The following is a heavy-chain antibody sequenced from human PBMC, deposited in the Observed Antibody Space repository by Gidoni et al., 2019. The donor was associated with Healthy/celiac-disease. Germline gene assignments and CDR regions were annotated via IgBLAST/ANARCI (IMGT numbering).Heavy chain of an antibody. CDR2: IYSGGRT. J-gene: IGHJ6*02. CDR3: ARGDCYSRGMDV. Sequence: EVQLVASGGGLVQPGGSLRLSCAASGFTVSSNYMSWVRQAPGKGLEWVSVIYSGGRTYYADSGKGRFTISRDNAKNKLYLQMNSLRAEDTAVYYCARGDCYSRGMDVWGQGTTVTVSS. D-gene: IGHD2-15*01. CDR1: GFTVSSNY. V-gene: IGHV3-66*02.